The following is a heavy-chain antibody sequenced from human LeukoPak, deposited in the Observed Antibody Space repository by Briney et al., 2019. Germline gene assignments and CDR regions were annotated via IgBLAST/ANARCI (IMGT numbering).Heavy chain of an antibody. V-gene: IGHV3-15*01. CDR1: GFTFSNAW. CDR3: VTEGDDCSGDNCDLAYGGWFDY. Sequence: GGSLRLSCAASGFTFSNAWMSWVRQAPGKGLEWVGRIKSQTDGGTTDYAGTVKDRFFISRDESKSTLYLQMNSLKTEDTAVYYCVTEGDDCSGDNCDLAYGGWFDYWGQGTLVTVSS. J-gene: IGHJ4*02. D-gene: IGHD2-15*01. CDR2: IKSQTDGGTT.